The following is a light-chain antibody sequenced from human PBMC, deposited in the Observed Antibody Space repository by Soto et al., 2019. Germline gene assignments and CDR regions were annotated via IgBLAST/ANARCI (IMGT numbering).Light chain of an antibody. V-gene: IGKV3-20*01. J-gene: IGKJ2*01. CDR3: YQYDSSPYT. CDR2: GAS. CDR1: QSVTSSY. Sequence: EIVLTQSPATLSLSPGETATLSCRASQSVTSSYLAWYLQKPGQTPRLLIYGASSRATGIPDRFSGSGSGTDFTLTISRLEPEDFAVFYCYQYDSSPYTFGQGTKREI.